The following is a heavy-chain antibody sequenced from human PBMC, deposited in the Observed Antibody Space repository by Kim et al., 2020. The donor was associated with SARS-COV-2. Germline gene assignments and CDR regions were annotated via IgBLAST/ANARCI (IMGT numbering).Heavy chain of an antibody. CDR3: AKDPSSGRADY. J-gene: IGHJ4*02. Sequence: TYYADSVKGRFTISRDNSKNTLYLQMNSLRAEDTAVYYCAKDPSSGRADYWGQGTLVTVSS. CDR2: T. V-gene: IGHV3-23*01. D-gene: IGHD3-10*01.